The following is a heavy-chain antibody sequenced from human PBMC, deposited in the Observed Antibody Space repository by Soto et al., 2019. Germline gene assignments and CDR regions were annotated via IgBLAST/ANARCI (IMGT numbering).Heavy chain of an antibody. Sequence: PGGSLRLSCAASGFTFSSYIMNWVRQAPGKGLEWVSSISSSSSYIYYADSVKGRFTISRDNAKNSLYLQMNSLRAEDTAVYYCARDYCSSTSCYTIWFDPWGQGTLVTVSS. CDR1: GFTFSSYI. CDR2: ISSSSSYI. J-gene: IGHJ5*02. CDR3: ARDYCSSTSCYTIWFDP. V-gene: IGHV3-21*01. D-gene: IGHD2-2*02.